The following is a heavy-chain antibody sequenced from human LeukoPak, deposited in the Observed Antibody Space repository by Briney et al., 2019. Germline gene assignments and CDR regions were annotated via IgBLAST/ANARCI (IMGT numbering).Heavy chain of an antibody. Sequence: GGSLRLSCAASGFTFSSYWMSWVRQAPGKGLEWVANIKQDGSEKYYVDSVKGRFTISRDNAKNSLYLQMNSLRAEDTAVYYCARDIGDRYSSGWYGPYFDYWGQGTLVTVSS. J-gene: IGHJ4*02. V-gene: IGHV3-7*01. CDR2: IKQDGSEK. CDR3: ARDIGDRYSSGWYGPYFDY. D-gene: IGHD6-19*01. CDR1: GFTFSSYW.